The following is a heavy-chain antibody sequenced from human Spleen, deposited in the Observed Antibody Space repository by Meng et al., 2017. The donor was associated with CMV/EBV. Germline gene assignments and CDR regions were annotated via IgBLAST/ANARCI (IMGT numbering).Heavy chain of an antibody. D-gene: IGHD1-26*01. J-gene: IGHJ4*02. CDR2: ITWDGGNT. Sequence: GESLKISCAASGFTFNDYAIHWVRQAPGKGLEWVSLITWDGGNTYYADSVKGRFTISRDNSKNSLYLQMNSLRAEDTALYYCAKVSSGSEYYFDYWGQGTLVTVSS. V-gene: IGHV3-43D*03. CDR3: AKVSSGSEYYFDY. CDR1: GFTFNDYA.